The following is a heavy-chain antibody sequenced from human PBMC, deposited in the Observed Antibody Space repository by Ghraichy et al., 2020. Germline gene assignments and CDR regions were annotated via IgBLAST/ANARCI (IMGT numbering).Heavy chain of an antibody. Sequence: SETLSLTCTVSGASISSRNYYWAWIRQPPGQGLEWIGMIYYSGTTYYKSSLKSRITISVDTAKDQFSLKLNSMTAADTAVYFCARDRSLRSGEFDFWGRGTLVTVSS. V-gene: IGHV4-39*07. CDR3: ARDRSLRSGEFDF. CDR2: IYYSGTT. J-gene: IGHJ3*01. D-gene: IGHD3-3*01. CDR1: GASISSRNYY.